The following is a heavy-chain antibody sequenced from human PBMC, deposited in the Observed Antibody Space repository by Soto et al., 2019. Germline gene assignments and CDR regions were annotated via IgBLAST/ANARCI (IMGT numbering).Heavy chain of an antibody. D-gene: IGHD2-15*01. Sequence: DSVKVSCKASGYTFTAYHMHWVGQAPGQRFHQMGCIHHNSGGTYSAPKSHRSVTMTRDTYISTADMELSRLRSDDTAVYYCARTSDPGGNGLLWYFDYWGQGTLVTVSS. CDR1: GYTFTAYH. CDR2: IHHNSGGT. CDR3: ARTSDPGGNGLLWYFDY. V-gene: IGHV1-2*04. J-gene: IGHJ4*02.